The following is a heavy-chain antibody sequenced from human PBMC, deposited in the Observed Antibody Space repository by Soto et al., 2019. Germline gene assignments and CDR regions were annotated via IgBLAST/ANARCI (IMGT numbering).Heavy chain of an antibody. Sequence: XETLSLTCTVSGDSVSGASYYWGWMRQPPGRGLEWIGYIYYSGSTTYNPSLKSRVTISVDTSKKQFSLKVSSVTAADTAVYYCARYYFARNYFEYWGQGALVTVSS. CDR3: ARYYFARNYFEY. J-gene: IGHJ4*02. CDR1: GDSVSGASYY. CDR2: IYYSGST. V-gene: IGHV4-61*01. D-gene: IGHD3-22*01.